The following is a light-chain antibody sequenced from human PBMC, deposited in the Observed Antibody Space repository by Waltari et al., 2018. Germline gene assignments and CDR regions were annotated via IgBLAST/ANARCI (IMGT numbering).Light chain of an antibody. Sequence: SALTQPASVSGSPGQSIPIPCPGTSSPVGGYNYAYWYRQHPGKAPKLMIYAVSNRPSGVSNRFSGSKSGNTASLTISGLQAEDEADYYCSSYSSSSTRVFGTGTKVTVL. V-gene: IGLV2-14*03. CDR3: SSYSSSSTRV. CDR2: AVS. CDR1: SSPVGGYNY. J-gene: IGLJ1*01.